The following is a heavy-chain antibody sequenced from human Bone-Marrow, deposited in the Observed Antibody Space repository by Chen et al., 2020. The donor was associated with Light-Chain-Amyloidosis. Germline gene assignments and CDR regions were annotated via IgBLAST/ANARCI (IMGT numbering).Heavy chain of an antibody. Sequence: QVQLQQSGPGLVKPSQTLSLTCAISGDSVSSNSAAWNWIRQSPSRGLEWLGRTYYRAKWYNDYAVSVKSRITINPDTSKNQFSLQLNSVTPEDTAVYYCAREGYGSGGSCYSGGSPWFDPWGQGTLVTVSS. CDR3: AREGYGSGGSCYSGGSPWFDP. D-gene: IGHD2-15*01. V-gene: IGHV6-1*01. CDR1: GDSVSSNSAA. J-gene: IGHJ5*02. CDR2: TYYRAKWYN.